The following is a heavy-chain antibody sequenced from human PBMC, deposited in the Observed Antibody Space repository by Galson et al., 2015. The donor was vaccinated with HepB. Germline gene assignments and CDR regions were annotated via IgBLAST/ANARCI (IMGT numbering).Heavy chain of an antibody. CDR2: ISGSGGST. CDR3: AKDLSSGYYYGAFDY. CDR1: GFTFSSYA. D-gene: IGHD3-22*01. V-gene: IGHV3-23*01. Sequence: SLRLSCAASGFTFSSYAMSWVRQAPGKGLEWVSAISGSGGSTYYADSVKGRFTISRDNSKNTLYLQMNSLRAEDTAVYYCAKDLSSGYYYGAFDYWGQGTLVTVPS. J-gene: IGHJ4*02.